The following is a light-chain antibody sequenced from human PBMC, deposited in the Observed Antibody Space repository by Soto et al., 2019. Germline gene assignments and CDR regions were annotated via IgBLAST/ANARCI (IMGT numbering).Light chain of an antibody. CDR2: EIN. Sequence: QSALTQPASVSGSPGQSITISCTGTSSDVGGYNYVSWYQQHPGKAPKLMIYEINNRPSRVSNRFSGSKSGNTASLTISGLQAEDEADYYCSSYTRSSSSYVFGTGTKVTVL. J-gene: IGLJ1*01. CDR1: SSDVGGYNY. CDR3: SSYTRSSSSYV. V-gene: IGLV2-14*01.